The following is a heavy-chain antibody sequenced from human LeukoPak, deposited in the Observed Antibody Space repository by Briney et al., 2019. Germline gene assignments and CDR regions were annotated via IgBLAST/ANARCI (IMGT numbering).Heavy chain of an antibody. J-gene: IGHJ3*02. CDR2: IYYSGST. V-gene: IGHV4-39*01. CDR1: GGSISSSSYY. CDR3: ARLPKRRYCSSTSCYYDAFDI. Sequence: SETLSLTCTVSGGSISSSSYYWGWIRQPPGKGLEWIGSIYYSGSTYYNPSLKSRVTISVDTSKNQFSLKLSSVTAADTAVYYCARLPKRRYCSSTSCYYDAFDICGQGTMVTVSS. D-gene: IGHD2-2*01.